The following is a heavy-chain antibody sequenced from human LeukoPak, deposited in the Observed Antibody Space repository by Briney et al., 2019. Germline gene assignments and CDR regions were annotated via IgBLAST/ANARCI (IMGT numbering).Heavy chain of an antibody. D-gene: IGHD4-11*01. J-gene: IGHJ6*03. V-gene: IGHV4-61*01. CDR1: GGSVSSGSYY. CDR3: ATLVDATTPLSYYFIGV. CDR2: IYYSGRT. Sequence: PSETLSLTCTVSGGSVSSGSYYWSWLRQPPGKGLEWAGYIYYSGRTNYSPSLKSRVTISVDTSKNQFSLKQSSVTAADTAVYYCATLVDATTPLSYYFIGVWGKGTTVTVSS.